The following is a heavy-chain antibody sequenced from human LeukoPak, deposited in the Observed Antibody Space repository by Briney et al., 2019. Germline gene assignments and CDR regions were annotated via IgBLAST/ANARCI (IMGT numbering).Heavy chain of an antibody. CDR2: IYHSGST. CDR1: GYSISSGYY. V-gene: IGHV4-38-2*02. D-gene: IGHD3-22*01. J-gene: IGHJ6*03. Sequence: SETLSLTCTVSGYSISSGYYWGWIRQPPGKGLEWIGSIYHSGSTYYNPSLKSRVTISVDTSKNQFSLKLSSVTAADTAVYYCARGGDYYDSSGSNKRGYYMDVWGKGTTVTVSS. CDR3: ARGGDYYDSSGSNKRGYYMDV.